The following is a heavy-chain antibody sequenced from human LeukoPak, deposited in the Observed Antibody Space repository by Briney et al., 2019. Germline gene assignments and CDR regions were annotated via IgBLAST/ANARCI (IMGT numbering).Heavy chain of an antibody. D-gene: IGHD3-22*01. CDR2: IYPGDSDT. CDR1: GYSFTSYW. CDR3: ARRDPDYYYVSSGVIDY. V-gene: IGHV5-51*01. J-gene: IGHJ4*02. Sequence: GESLKISCKGSGYSFTSYWISWVRQMPGKGLEWMGIIYPGDSDTRYSPSFQGQVTISADKSISTAYLQWSSLKASDTAMYYCARRDPDYYYVSSGVIDYWGQGTLVTVSS.